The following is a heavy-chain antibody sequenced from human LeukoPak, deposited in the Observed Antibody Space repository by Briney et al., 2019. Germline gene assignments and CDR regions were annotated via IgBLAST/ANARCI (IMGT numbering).Heavy chain of an antibody. J-gene: IGHJ3*01. Sequence: ASVKVSCKASGYTFTNSYIHWVRQPPGQVLEWMGLINPDGGNTNYAQNFQGRVTLTRDTSTSTVYMELSSLRSEDTAIYYCARIRDGYNDAYDLWGQGTVVTVPS. V-gene: IGHV1-46*01. CDR1: GYTFTNSY. D-gene: IGHD5-24*01. CDR3: ARIRDGYNDAYDL. CDR2: INPDGGNT.